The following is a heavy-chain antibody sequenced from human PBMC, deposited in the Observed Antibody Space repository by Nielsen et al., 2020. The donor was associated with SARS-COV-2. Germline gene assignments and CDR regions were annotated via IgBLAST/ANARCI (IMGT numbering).Heavy chain of an antibody. V-gene: IGHV4-61*01. D-gene: IGHD5-12*01. J-gene: IGHJ4*02. Sequence: SETLSLTCTVSGGSISSSSYYWSWIRQPPGKGLEWIGYIYYSGSTNYNPSPKSRVTISVDTSKNQFSLKLSSVTAADTAVYYCARDDPWVDWGQGTLVTVSS. CDR3: ARDDPWVD. CDR2: IYYSGST. CDR1: GGSISSSSYY.